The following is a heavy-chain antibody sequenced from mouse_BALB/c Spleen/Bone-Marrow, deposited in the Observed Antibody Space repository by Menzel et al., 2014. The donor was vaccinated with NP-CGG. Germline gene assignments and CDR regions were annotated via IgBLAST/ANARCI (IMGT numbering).Heavy chain of an antibody. CDR2: ISYSGST. J-gene: IGHJ4*01. CDR1: GSSITSDYA. Sequence: DVKLQESGPGLVKPSQSLSLTCTVTGSSITSDYAWNWIRQFPGNKLEWMGYISYSGSTSYNPSLKSRISITRDTSKNQFFLQLNSVTTEDTATYYCASITTVVGTWDAMDYWGQGTSVTVSS. D-gene: IGHD1-1*01. CDR3: ASITTVVGTWDAMDY. V-gene: IGHV3-2*02.